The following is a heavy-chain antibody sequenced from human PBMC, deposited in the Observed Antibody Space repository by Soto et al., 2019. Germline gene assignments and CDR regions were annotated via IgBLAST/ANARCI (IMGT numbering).Heavy chain of an antibody. Sequence: SETLSLTCAVYGGSFSGYYWSWIRQPPGKGLEWIGEINHSGSTNYNPSLKSRVTISVDTSKNQFSLKLSSVTAADTAAYYCARGPYCSSTSCYLGYYYYYYGMDVWGQGTTVT. D-gene: IGHD2-2*01. V-gene: IGHV4-34*01. CDR1: GGSFSGYY. J-gene: IGHJ6*02. CDR3: ARGPYCSSTSCYLGYYYYYYGMDV. CDR2: INHSGST.